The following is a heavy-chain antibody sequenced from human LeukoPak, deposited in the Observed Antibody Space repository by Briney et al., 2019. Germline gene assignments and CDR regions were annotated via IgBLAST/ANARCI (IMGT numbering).Heavy chain of an antibody. CDR3: ARVNWNDGDYGDYFDY. CDR1: GYTFTIYY. V-gene: IGHV1-46*01. J-gene: IGHJ4*02. CDR2: INASGGST. D-gene: IGHD4-17*01. Sequence: EASVTVSFTASGYTFTIYYMRWVRQGPGQGLERRGIINASGGSTSYAQKVQGRVTMTRHTSTSTVYMELSSLRSEDTAVYYCARVNWNDGDYGDYFDYWGQGTLVTVSS.